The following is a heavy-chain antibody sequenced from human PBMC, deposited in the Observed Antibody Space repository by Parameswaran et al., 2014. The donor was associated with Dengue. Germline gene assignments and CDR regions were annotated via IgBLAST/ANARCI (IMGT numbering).Heavy chain of an antibody. D-gene: IGHD5-24*01. CDR2: ISSSGSTI. CDR3: ASRDAYDY. J-gene: IGHJ4*02. Sequence: WIRQPPGKGLEWVSYISSSGSTIYHADSVKGRFTISRDNAKNSLYLQMNSLRAEDTAVYYCASRDAYDYWGQGTLVTVSS. V-gene: IGHV3-11*04.